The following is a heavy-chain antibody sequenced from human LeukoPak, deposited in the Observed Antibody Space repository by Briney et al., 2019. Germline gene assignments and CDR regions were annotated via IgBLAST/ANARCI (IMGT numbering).Heavy chain of an antibody. J-gene: IGHJ5*02. V-gene: IGHV5-51*01. CDR3: ASLYARRFAP. CDR1: GYNFPTYW. CDR2: IYPGDSDT. D-gene: IGHD2-2*01. Sequence: GESLKISCKGSGYNFPTYWIGWVRQMPGKGLEWMGIIYPGDSDTRYSPSFQGQVTISAEKSISTAYLQWTSLKASDTAMYYWASLYARRFAPWGEGPVVTVSA.